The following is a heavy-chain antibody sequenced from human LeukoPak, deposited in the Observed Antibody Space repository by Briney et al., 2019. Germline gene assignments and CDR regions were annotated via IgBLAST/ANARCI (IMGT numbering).Heavy chain of an antibody. D-gene: IGHD3-10*02. CDR1: GGSFSGDY. J-gene: IGHJ3*02. CDR2: INHSGST. Sequence: SETLSLTCAVYGGSFSGDYWSWIRQPPGKGLEWVGEINHSGSTNYNPSLKSRVTISVDTSKNQFSLKVNSVVAADTAVYYCARGDVDPYVFDIWGQGTMVTVSS. CDR3: ARGDVDPYVFDI. V-gene: IGHV4-34*01.